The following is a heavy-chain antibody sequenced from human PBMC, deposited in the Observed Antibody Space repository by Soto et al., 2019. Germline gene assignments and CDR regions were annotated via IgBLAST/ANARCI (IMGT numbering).Heavy chain of an antibody. J-gene: IGHJ4*02. CDR1: GFSFSSYA. V-gene: IGHV3-23*01. CDR2: FSAGGRA. CDR3: AKESMPEHYGDTLFDH. D-gene: IGHD4-17*01. Sequence: EVQLLESGGGLVQPGGSLRLSCEASGFSFSSYALSWVRQAPGKGLEWVSTFSAGGRAYYADSVKGRFTIAKDFSKNTLHLHTNSLRAEDTAVYYCAKESMPEHYGDTLFDHWGQGTRVTVSS.